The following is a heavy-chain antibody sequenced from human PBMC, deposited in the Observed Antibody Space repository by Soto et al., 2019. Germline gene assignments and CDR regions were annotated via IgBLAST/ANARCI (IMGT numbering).Heavy chain of an antibody. CDR3: AKDEIQLWFSFDY. D-gene: IGHD5-18*01. CDR1: GFTFSSYG. Sequence: GGSLRLSCAASGFTFSSYGMHWVRQAPGKGLEWVAVISYDGSNKYYADSVKGRFTISRDNSKNTLYLQMNSLRAEDTAVYYCAKDEIQLWFSFDYWGQGTLVTVSS. CDR2: ISYDGSNK. V-gene: IGHV3-30*18. J-gene: IGHJ4*02.